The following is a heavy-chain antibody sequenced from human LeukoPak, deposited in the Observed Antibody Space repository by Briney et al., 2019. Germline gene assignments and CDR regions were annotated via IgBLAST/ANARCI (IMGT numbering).Heavy chain of an antibody. D-gene: IGHD3-10*01. CDR1: GYTFTSYD. CDR3: ASGRGRVTMVRPPFDP. Sequence: GASVKVFCKAWGYTFTSYDINWVRQATGQGREWMGWMNPNSGNTGYAQKFQGRVTMTRNTSISTAYMELSSLRSEDTAVYYCASGRGRVTMVRPPFDPWGQGTLVTVSS. CDR2: MNPNSGNT. J-gene: IGHJ5*02. V-gene: IGHV1-8*01.